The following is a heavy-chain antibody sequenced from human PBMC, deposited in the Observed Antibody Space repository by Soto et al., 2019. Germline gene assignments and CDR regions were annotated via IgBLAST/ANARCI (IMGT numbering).Heavy chain of an antibody. CDR1: GFTFSDFY. J-gene: IGHJ4*02. CDR3: AREGAVYDFLPGLPGAH. V-gene: IGHV3-11*01. CDR2: ISNTGRTI. Sequence: GGSLRLSCAASGFTFSDFYMSWIRQAPGKGLEWISYISNTGRTIYYGDSVRGRFTISRDNGKNSLYLQMNNLRVEDTAIYYCAREGAVYDFLPGLPGAHGGQGTLVTVSS. D-gene: IGHD3-9*01.